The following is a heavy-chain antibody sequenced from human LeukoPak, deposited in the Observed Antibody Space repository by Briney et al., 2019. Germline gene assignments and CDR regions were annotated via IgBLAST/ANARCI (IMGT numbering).Heavy chain of an antibody. D-gene: IGHD2-15*01. CDR3: ARGYCSGGSCYSILFVY. Sequence: ASVKVSCKASGYTFTGYYMHWVRQAPGQGLEWMGWINPNSGSTNYAQKFQGRVTMTRDTSISTAYMELSRLRSDDTAVYYCARGYCSGGSCYSILFVYWGQGTLVTVSS. J-gene: IGHJ4*02. V-gene: IGHV1-2*02. CDR2: INPNSGST. CDR1: GYTFTGYY.